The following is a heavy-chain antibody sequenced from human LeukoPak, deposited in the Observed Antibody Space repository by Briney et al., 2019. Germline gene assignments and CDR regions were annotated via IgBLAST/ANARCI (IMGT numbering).Heavy chain of an antibody. CDR2: ISYDGSNK. CDR3: AAYSSSDSFDY. D-gene: IGHD6-6*01. CDR1: GFTFSSYA. V-gene: IGHV3-30-3*01. J-gene: IGHJ4*02. Sequence: GRSLRLSCAASGFTFSSYAMHWVRQAPGKGLEWVAVISYDGSNKYYADSVKGRFTISRDNSKNTLYLQMNSLRAEDTAVYYCAAYSSSDSFDYWGQGTLVTVSS.